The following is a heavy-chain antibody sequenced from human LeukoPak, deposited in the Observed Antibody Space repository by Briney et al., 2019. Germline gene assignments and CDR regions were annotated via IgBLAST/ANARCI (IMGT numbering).Heavy chain of an antibody. CDR1: GYTFTSYD. D-gene: IGHD6-13*01. CDR3: ARGRNKQLARWGDAFDI. V-gene: IGHV1-8*01. J-gene: IGHJ3*02. CDR2: MNPNSGNT. Sequence: GASVKVSCKTSGYTFTSYDINWVRQATGRGLEWMGWMNPNSGNTGYAQKFQGRVTMTRNTSISTAYMELSSLRSEDTAVYYCARGRNKQLARWGDAFDIWGQGTMVTVSS.